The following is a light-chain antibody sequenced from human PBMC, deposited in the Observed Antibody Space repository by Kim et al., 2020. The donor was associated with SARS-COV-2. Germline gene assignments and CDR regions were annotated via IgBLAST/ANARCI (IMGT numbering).Light chain of an antibody. CDR3: ASWDDRLSGPV. CDR1: TSNIGNNV. V-gene: IGLV1-47*01. J-gene: IGLJ3*02. Sequence: GQGVTIPSSGITSNIGNNVVNWYQNLPGAAPKLLLYRNHERPSGVPDRISGSKSGTSASLAISGLRAEDEADYYCASWDDRLSGPVFGGGTQLTVL. CDR2: RNH.